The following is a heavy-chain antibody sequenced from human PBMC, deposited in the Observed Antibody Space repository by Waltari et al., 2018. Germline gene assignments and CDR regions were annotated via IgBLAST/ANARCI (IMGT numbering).Heavy chain of an antibody. CDR3: AIKGSWLVPPGYYYYYGMDV. J-gene: IGHJ6*02. CDR2: ISWNSGSI. Sequence: EVQLVESGGGLVQPGRSLRLSCAASGFTFDDYAMHWVRQAPGKGLEWVSGISWNSGSIGYADSVKGRFTISRDNAKNSLYLQMNSLRAEDTAVYYCAIKGSWLVPPGYYYYYGMDVWGQGTTVTVSS. CDR1: GFTFDDYA. V-gene: IGHV3-9*01. D-gene: IGHD6-19*01.